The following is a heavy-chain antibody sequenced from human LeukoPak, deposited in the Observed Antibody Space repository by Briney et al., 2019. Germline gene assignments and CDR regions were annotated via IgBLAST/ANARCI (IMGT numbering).Heavy chain of an antibody. J-gene: IGHJ6*03. V-gene: IGHV1-8*01. CDR3: ARGLAPYSYEYTGHDPYYYYNMDV. CDR2: INPKNGKT. CDR1: GCTFSTST. Sequence: ASVKVSCKASGCTFSTSTISWVRQAAGQGLEWMEWINPKNGKTSYAQKFQDRVSETRDPSTSTAYMELSSLRSEDTAVYYCARGLAPYSYEYTGHDPYYYYNMDVWGKGTTIIISS. D-gene: IGHD3-22*01.